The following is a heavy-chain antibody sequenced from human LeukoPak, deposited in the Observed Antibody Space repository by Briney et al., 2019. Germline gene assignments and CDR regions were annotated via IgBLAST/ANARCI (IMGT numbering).Heavy chain of an antibody. CDR3: ARDSRISSRDYQYYMDV. CDR1: GGSISSYY. Sequence: SETLSLTCTVSGGSISSYYWSWIRQPPGKGLEWIGYIYYSGSTNYNPSLKSRVTISVDTSKNQFSLKLRSVTAADTAVYYCARDSRISSRDYQYYMDVWGKGTTVTVSS. V-gene: IGHV4-59*01. J-gene: IGHJ6*03. CDR2: IYYSGST. D-gene: IGHD2-15*01.